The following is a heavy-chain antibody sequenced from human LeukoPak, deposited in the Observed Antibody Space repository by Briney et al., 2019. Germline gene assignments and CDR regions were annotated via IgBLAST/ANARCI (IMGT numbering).Heavy chain of an antibody. CDR3: ASQSNKDY. Sequence: PSETLSLTCSVSGASISSIDYYWGWVRQPPGKGLEWIGSIYYSGSTYYNPSLKSRVTISVDTSKNQFSLKLSSVTAADTAVYYCASQSNKDYWGQGTLATVSS. CDR2: IYYSGST. CDR1: GASISSIDYY. J-gene: IGHJ4*02. V-gene: IGHV4-39*01. D-gene: IGHD1/OR15-1a*01.